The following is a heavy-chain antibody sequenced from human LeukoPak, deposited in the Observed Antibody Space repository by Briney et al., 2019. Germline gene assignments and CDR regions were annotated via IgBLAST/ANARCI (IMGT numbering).Heavy chain of an antibody. V-gene: IGHV4-4*07. Sequence: PSETLSLTCTVSSGSISSYYWSWIRQPAGKGLEWIGRIYTTGSADLNPSLKSRLTMSVDTSKNQFSVKLYSVTAADTAVYYCGRGPSRSSSFSVDYWGQGTLVTVSS. CDR3: GRGPSRSSSFSVDY. CDR2: IYTTGSA. J-gene: IGHJ4*02. D-gene: IGHD6-6*01. CDR1: SGSISSYY.